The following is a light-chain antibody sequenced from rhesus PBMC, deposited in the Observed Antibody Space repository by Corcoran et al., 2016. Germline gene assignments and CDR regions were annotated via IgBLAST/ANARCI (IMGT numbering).Light chain of an antibody. CDR1: QGISSW. CDR2: KAY. V-gene: IGKV1-21*01. J-gene: IGKJ1*01. CDR3: QQYRSAPWT. Sequence: DIQMTQSPSSLSASIGGRVTITCRASQGISSWLAWYQQKPGEAPKLLIYKAYSLQSGVPSRFSGSGSATDCTLTISSLQPEDFASYYCQQYRSAPWTFGQGTKVEIK.